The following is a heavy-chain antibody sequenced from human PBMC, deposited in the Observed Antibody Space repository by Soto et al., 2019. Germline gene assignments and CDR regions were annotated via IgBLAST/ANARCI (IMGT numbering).Heavy chain of an antibody. CDR2: INSSSSYT. Sequence: QVQLVESGGGLVKPGGSLRLSCAAFGITFSDYYMSWIRQAPGKGLEWVSYINSSSSYTNYADSVKGRFTISRDNAKNSLYLQMNSLRAEDTAVYYCARIITAAGGRRYFDLLGRGTLVTVSS. D-gene: IGHD6-13*01. CDR3: ARIITAAGGRRYFDL. V-gene: IGHV3-11*05. CDR1: GITFSDYY. J-gene: IGHJ2*01.